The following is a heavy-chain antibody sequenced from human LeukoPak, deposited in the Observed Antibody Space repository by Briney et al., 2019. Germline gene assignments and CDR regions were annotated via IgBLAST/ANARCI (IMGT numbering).Heavy chain of an antibody. Sequence: PGGSLRLSCAASGFTFSSYAMSWVRQAQGKGLQGVSGISGSGGSTYDAYSVKGRFTISRDNSKHTLSLQMNSLRADDTAVYYCAKLGGHFSYYAMDVWGQGTTVTVSS. CDR2: ISGSGGST. CDR1: GFTFSSYA. CDR3: AKLGGHFSYYAMDV. J-gene: IGHJ6*02. D-gene: IGHD4-23*01. V-gene: IGHV3-23*01.